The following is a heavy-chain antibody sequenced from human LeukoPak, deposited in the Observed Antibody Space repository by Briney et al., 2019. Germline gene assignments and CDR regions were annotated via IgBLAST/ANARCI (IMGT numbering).Heavy chain of an antibody. CDR1: GYTFTDYL. Sequence: GASVKVSCKASGYTFTDYLMHWVRRAPGEGLEWMAWIHPNTGGTKYAQKFQGRVTVTRDTSMDTAHMELGRLSSDDTAVYYCAREGRNGYNKDFDYWGQGTLVTVSS. V-gene: IGHV1-2*02. J-gene: IGHJ4*02. CDR3: AREGRNGYNKDFDY. CDR2: IHPNTGGT. D-gene: IGHD5-24*01.